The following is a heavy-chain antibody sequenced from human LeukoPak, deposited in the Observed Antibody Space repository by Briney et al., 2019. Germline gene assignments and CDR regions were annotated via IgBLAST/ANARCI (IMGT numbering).Heavy chain of an antibody. J-gene: IGHJ4*02. CDR1: GFTFSSYS. V-gene: IGHV3-21*01. D-gene: IGHD4-17*01. Sequence: GGSLRLSCAASGFTFSSYSMTWVRQAPVKGLEWVSSISSSSSYIYYADSVKGRFTISRDNAKNSLYLQMNSLRAEDTAVYYCASTVTTVDYWGQGTLVTVSS. CDR3: ASTVTTVDY. CDR2: ISSSSSYI.